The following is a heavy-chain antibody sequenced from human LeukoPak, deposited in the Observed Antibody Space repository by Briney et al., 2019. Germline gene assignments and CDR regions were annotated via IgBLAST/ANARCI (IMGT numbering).Heavy chain of an antibody. V-gene: IGHV4-59*08. CDR3: ARNSGYAGDAFDI. CDR2: IYYSGST. CDR1: GGFISSYY. D-gene: IGHD5-12*01. Sequence: PSETLSLTCTVSGGFISSYYWSWIRQPPGKGLEWIGYIYYSGSTNYNPSLKSRVTISVDTSKNQFSLKLSSVTAADTAVYYCARNSGYAGDAFDIWGQGTMVTVSS. J-gene: IGHJ3*02.